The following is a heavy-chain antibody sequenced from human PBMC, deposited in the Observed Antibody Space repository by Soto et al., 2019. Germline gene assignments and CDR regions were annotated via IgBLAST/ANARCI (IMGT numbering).Heavy chain of an antibody. CDR2: IYFSGST. CDR3: ARVGDYYDKRPFDY. D-gene: IGHD3-22*01. V-gene: IGHV4-30-4*01. Sequence: SETLSITCTVSGGSVSSGDYYWSWIRQPPGKGLEWIGYIYFSGSTYYNPSLKSRVTISVDTSKNQFSLKLSSATAADTAVYYCARVGDYYDKRPFDYWGQGTLVTVSS. CDR1: GGSVSSGDYY. J-gene: IGHJ4*02.